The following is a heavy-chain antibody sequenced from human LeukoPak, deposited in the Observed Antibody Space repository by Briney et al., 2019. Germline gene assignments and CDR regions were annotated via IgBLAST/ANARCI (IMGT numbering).Heavy chain of an antibody. J-gene: IGHJ6*03. D-gene: IGHD3-3*01. CDR2: IKQGGSEK. Sequence: GGSLRLSCAASGFTFSSYWMSWVRQAPGKGLEWLANIKQGGSEKYYVDSVKGRFTISRDNAKNSLYLQMNSPRAEDTAVYYCARHNYDFWSVYMDVWGKGTTVTVSS. CDR1: GFTFSSYW. CDR3: ARHNYDFWSVYMDV. V-gene: IGHV3-7*01.